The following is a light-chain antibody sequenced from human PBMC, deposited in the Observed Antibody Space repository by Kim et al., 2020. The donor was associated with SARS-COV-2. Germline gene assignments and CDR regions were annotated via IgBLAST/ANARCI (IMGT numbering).Light chain of an antibody. CDR1: QDIRNN. V-gene: IGKV3-15*01. CDR2: GAS. Sequence: EIVMTQSPATLSVSPGERVILSCRASQDIRNNLAWYQQKPGQAPRLLIHGASIRATGIPARFSGSGSETEFTLTISSLQSEGFAVYYCQQYDIWPPLTFGGGTKVDIK. J-gene: IGKJ4*01. CDR3: QQYDIWPPLT.